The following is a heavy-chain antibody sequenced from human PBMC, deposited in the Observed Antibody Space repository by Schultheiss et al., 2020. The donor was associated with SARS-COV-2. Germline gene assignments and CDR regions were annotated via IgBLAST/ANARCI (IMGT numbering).Heavy chain of an antibody. Sequence: GGSLRLSCAASGFTFSSYDMDWVRQAPGKGLEWISYISASGDTIYYADSVKGRFTISRDNSKNTLYLQMNSLRAEDTAVYYCAKEKLNYFDYWGQGTLVTVSS. D-gene: IGHD1-7*01. J-gene: IGHJ4*02. CDR3: AKEKLNYFDY. CDR1: GFTFSSYD. CDR2: ISASGDTI. V-gene: IGHV3-23*01.